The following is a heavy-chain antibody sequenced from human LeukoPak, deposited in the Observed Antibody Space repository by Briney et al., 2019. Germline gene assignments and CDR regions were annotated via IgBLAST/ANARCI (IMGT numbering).Heavy chain of an antibody. CDR2: ISSSGRLM. D-gene: IGHD1-14*01. V-gene: IGHV3-11*01. CDR1: GFTFSDYY. CDR3: ARDTNNGLDV. J-gene: IGHJ6*02. Sequence: GGSLRLSCAASGFTFSDYYITWIRQAPGKGLEWVSHISSSGRLMQYADSVKGRFTITRDNAQNFMSLQMNSLKPEDTAVYYCARDTNNGLDVWGRGTTVTVSS.